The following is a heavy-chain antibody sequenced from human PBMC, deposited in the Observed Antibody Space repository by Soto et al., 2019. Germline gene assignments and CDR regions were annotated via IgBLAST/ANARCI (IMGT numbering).Heavy chain of an antibody. J-gene: IGHJ6*02. CDR2: INPNSGGT. V-gene: IGHV1-2*02. CDR3: ARVLLSGPAAILLMDV. CDR1: GYTFTGYY. D-gene: IGHD2-2*02. Sequence: AASVKVSCKASGYTFTGYYMHWVRQAPGQGLEWMGWINPNSGGTNYAQKFQGRVTMTRDTSISTAYMELSRLRSDDTAVYYCARVLLSGPAAILLMDVWGQGTTVTVSS.